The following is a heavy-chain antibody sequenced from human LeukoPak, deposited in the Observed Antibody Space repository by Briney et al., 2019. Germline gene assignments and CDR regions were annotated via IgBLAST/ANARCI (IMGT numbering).Heavy chain of an antibody. CDR2: IYNSVRT. J-gene: IGHJ5*02. V-gene: IGHV4-4*08. D-gene: IGHD3-10*01. Sequence: SSETLSLTCAVSGVSMSPYYWSSLRQTPGKGLEWIGYIYNSVRTDYNPSLKSRVTISGDTSKNQFSLKLSAVTAADTAVYYCAKVGKGKSFGEVLKGRMKTNWFDPWGQGTLVTVSS. CDR3: AKVGKGKSFGEVLKGRMKTNWFDP. CDR1: GVSMSPYY.